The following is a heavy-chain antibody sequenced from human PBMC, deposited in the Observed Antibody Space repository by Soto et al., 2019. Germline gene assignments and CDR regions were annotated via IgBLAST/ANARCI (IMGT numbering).Heavy chain of an antibody. CDR3: ARDSYTTGYCYYMDV. Sequence: ASVKVSCKASGYTFTSYAMHWVRQAPGQRLEWMGWINAGNGNTKYSQKFQGRVTITRDTSASTAYMELSSLRSEDTAVYYCARDSYTTGYCYYMDVWGKGTTVTVSS. CDR2: INAGNGNT. V-gene: IGHV1-3*01. J-gene: IGHJ6*03. D-gene: IGHD2-2*02. CDR1: GYTFTSYA.